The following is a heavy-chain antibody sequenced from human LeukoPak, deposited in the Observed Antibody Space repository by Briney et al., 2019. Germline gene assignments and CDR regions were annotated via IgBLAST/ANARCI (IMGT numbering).Heavy chain of an antibody. CDR1: GGSISSYY. V-gene: IGHV4-59*01. D-gene: IGHD1-26*01. CDR2: INYSGST. J-gene: IGHJ6*02. Sequence: SETLSLTCTVSGGSISSYYWSWIRQPPGKGLEWIGYINYSGSTNYNPSLKSRVTISVDTSKNQFSLKLSSVTAADTAVYYCARAPGVEHYYYYGMDVWGQGTTVTVSS. CDR3: ARAPGVEHYYYYGMDV.